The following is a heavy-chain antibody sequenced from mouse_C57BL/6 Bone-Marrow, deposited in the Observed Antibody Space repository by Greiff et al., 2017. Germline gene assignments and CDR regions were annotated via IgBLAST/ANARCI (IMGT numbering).Heavy chain of an antibody. CDR3: ARYYGSSYWYYDV. V-gene: IGHV1-69*01. CDR2: IDPSDSYP. Sequence: VQLQQPGAELVMPGASVKLSCKASGYTFTSYWMHWVKQRPGQGLEWIGEIDPSDSYPNYNQKFKGKSTLTVDKSSSTAYMQLSSLTSEDSAVYDCARYYGSSYWYYDVWGTGTTVTVSS. D-gene: IGHD1-1*01. J-gene: IGHJ1*03. CDR1: GYTFTSYW.